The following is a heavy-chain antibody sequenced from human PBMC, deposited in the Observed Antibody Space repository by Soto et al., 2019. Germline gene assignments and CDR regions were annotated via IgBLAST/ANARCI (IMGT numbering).Heavy chain of an antibody. V-gene: IGHV1-46*03. D-gene: IGHD5-12*01. CDR2: INPSGGST. CDR3: ASWYSCYDYRGGHAIDI. CDR1: GYTFTSYY. Sequence: ASVKVSCKASGYTFTSYYMHWVRQAPGQGLEWMGIINPSGGSTSYAQKFQGRVTMTRDTSTSTVYMELSGLRSEDTAVYYCASWYSCYDYRGGHAIDIWGQATIVTVSS. J-gene: IGHJ3*02.